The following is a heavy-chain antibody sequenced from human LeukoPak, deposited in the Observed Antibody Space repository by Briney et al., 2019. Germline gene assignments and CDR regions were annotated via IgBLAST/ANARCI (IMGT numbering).Heavy chain of an antibody. V-gene: IGHV3-9*01. CDR3: AKAAGRAFGAVIASRARYYMDV. CDR2: ISWNSGSI. CDR1: GFTFDDYA. Sequence: GGSLRLSCAASGFTFDDYAMHWVRQAPGKGLEWVSGISWNSGSIGYADSVKGRFTISRDNAKNSLYLQMNSLRAEDTAVYYCAKAAGRAFGAVIASRARYYMDVWGKGTTVTVSS. J-gene: IGHJ6*03. D-gene: IGHD3-16*02.